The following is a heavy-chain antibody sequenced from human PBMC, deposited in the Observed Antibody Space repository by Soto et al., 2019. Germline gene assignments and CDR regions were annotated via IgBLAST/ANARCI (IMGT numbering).Heavy chain of an antibody. D-gene: IGHD4-17*01. Sequence: SETLSLTCDVSGGSISSGGYSWSWIRQPPGKGLEWIGYIYHSGSTYYNPSLKSRVTISVDRSKNQFSLKLSSVTAADTAVYYCARDQGYGDSWFDPWGQGTLVTVSS. CDR1: GGSISSGGYS. CDR3: ARDQGYGDSWFDP. V-gene: IGHV4-30-2*01. CDR2: IYHSGST. J-gene: IGHJ5*02.